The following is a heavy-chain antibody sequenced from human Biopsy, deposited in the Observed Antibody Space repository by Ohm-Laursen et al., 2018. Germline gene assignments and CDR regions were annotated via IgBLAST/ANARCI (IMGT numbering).Heavy chain of an antibody. V-gene: IGHV1-58*02. Sequence: ASVKVSCKASGFTFNRSAMQWVRQARGQRLEWIGWIVVGGGNTNYAQKFQERVTITRDMSTSTAYMELSSLRSEDTAVYYCASRPNCGGDCSSGFDYWGQGTWSPSPQ. D-gene: IGHD2-21*02. CDR1: GFTFNRSA. CDR2: IVVGGGNT. CDR3: ASRPNCGGDCSSGFDY. J-gene: IGHJ4*02.